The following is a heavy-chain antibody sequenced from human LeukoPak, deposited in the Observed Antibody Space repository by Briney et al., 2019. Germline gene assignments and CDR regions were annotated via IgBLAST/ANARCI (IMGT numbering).Heavy chain of an antibody. Sequence: SETLSLNCTVSGGSIRSDFHYWDWIRQPPGKGLEWIGEINHSGSTNYNPSLKSRVTISVDTSKNQFSLKLSSVTAADTAVYYCARARPFYGYFDYWGQGTLVTVSP. V-gene: IGHV4-39*07. CDR2: INHSGST. CDR1: GGSIRSDFHY. D-gene: IGHD3-10*01. CDR3: ARARPFYGYFDY. J-gene: IGHJ4*02.